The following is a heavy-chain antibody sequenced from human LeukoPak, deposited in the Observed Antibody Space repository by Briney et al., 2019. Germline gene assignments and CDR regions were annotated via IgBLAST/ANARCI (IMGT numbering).Heavy chain of an antibody. D-gene: IGHD1-26*01. Sequence: GGSLRLSCAVSGFTFSSYSMNWVRQAPGKGLEWVSSISSSSSYIYYADSVKGRFTISRDNAKNSLYLQMNSLRAEDTAVYYCARDGATSYYYYGMDVWGQGTTVTVSS. J-gene: IGHJ6*02. CDR3: ARDGATSYYYYGMDV. CDR2: ISSSSSYI. V-gene: IGHV3-21*01. CDR1: GFTFSSYS.